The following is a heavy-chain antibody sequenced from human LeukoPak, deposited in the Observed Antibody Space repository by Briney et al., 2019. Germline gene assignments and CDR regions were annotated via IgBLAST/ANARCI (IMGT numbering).Heavy chain of an antibody. Sequence: SETLSLTCAVYGGSFSGYYWTWIRQTPGKGLEWIGEMNPSGSTNYNPSLKSRVTISVDTSKNQFSLKLSSVTAADTAVYYCARGRQDVTMIVVVMTAVSYYLDVWGKGTTATVS. CDR1: GGSFSGYY. J-gene: IGHJ6*03. CDR2: MNPSGST. CDR3: ARGRQDVTMIVVVMTAVSYYLDV. D-gene: IGHD3-22*01. V-gene: IGHV4-34*01.